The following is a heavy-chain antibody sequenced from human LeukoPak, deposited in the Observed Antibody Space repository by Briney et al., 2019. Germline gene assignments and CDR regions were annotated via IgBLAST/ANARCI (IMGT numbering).Heavy chain of an antibody. J-gene: IGHJ4*02. D-gene: IGHD3-3*01. Sequence: GGSLRLSCAASGFSFRRYSMNWVRQAPGKGLEWVSSISSSGSYIYYADSVKGRFTISRDDAKSSLYLQMNSLRAEDTAVYYCARDPPSYYDSWSGIDYWGQGTLVTVSS. CDR2: ISSSGSYI. V-gene: IGHV3-21*01. CDR1: GFSFRRYS. CDR3: ARDPPSYYDSWSGIDY.